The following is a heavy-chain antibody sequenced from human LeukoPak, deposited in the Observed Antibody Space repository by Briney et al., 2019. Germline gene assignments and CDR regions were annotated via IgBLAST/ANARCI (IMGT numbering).Heavy chain of an antibody. Sequence: GGSLRLSCAASGFTFSSYAMHWVRQAPGKGLEWVAVISYDGSNKYYADSVKGRFTISRDNSKNTLYLQMNSLRAEDTAVYYCADSNYGYWGQGTLVTVSS. J-gene: IGHJ4*02. CDR1: GFTFSSYA. D-gene: IGHD4-11*01. CDR2: ISYDGSNK. V-gene: IGHV3-30-3*01. CDR3: ADSNYGY.